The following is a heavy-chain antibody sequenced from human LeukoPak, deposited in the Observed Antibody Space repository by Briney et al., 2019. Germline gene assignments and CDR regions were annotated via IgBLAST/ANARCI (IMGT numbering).Heavy chain of an antibody. CDR3: ARKGGLFDY. V-gene: IGHV4-59*01. Sequence: SETLSLTCTVSGGSIMYYYWSWIRQSPGKGLEWIGYIYYNGSTNYNPSLKSRVSISVDTSKTQFSLKVTSVTAADTAVYYCARKGGLFDYWGQGTLVTVSS. D-gene: IGHD2-15*01. CDR2: IYYNGST. CDR1: GGSIMYYY. J-gene: IGHJ4*02.